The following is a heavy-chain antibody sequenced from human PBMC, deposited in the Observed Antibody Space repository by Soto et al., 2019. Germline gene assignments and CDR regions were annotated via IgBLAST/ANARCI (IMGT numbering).Heavy chain of an antibody. CDR3: ARESYYGSGATVVAY. Sequence: GGSLRLSCEASGFSFSSYSMNWVRQAPGKGLEWISYIRGSAIFYADSVKGRFTISRHNSKNTLYLQMNSLRAEDTAVYYCARESYYGSGATVVAYWGQGTLVTVSS. D-gene: IGHD3-10*01. V-gene: IGHV3-48*01. CDR1: GFSFSSYS. J-gene: IGHJ4*02. CDR2: IRGSAI.